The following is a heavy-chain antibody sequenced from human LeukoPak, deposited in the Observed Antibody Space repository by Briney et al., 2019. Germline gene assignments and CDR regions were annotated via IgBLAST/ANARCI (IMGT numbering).Heavy chain of an antibody. D-gene: IGHD6-13*01. J-gene: IGHJ4*02. V-gene: IGHV3-23*01. Sequence: GGSLRLSCAASRFTFSSYAMTWVRQAPGEGLEWVSGISGSGFNTYYADSVKGRFTISRDNSKNTLYLQMNSLRAEDTAVYYCAKRGVGIAAAIDYWGQGTLVTVSS. CDR3: AKRGVGIAAAIDY. CDR1: RFTFSSYA. CDR2: ISGSGFNT.